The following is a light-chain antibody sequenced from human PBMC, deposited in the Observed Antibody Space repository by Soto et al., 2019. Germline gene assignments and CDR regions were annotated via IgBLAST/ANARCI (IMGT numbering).Light chain of an antibody. Sequence: EIVMTQSPATLSVSPGERATLSCTASHYIYSNVAWFQQRPGQAPRLLIYRASTRATGTPARFTRSGSGTEFTLTITSLQSEDFALYYCQQYHNLWTFGPGTKGDIK. CDR1: HYIYSN. J-gene: IGKJ1*01. CDR3: QQYHNLWT. CDR2: RAS. V-gene: IGKV3-15*01.